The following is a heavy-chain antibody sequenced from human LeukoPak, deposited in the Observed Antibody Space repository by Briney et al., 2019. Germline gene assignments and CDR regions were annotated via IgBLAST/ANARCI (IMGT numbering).Heavy chain of an antibody. D-gene: IGHD5-24*01. CDR3: VRGGMTTIDRFDY. Sequence: GGSLRLSCAASGFTFDNHAMHWVRQAPGKGLEWVSLISWDGINTYYADSVKGRFTISRDNSRNSLYLQINSLRREDTALYYCVRGGMTTIDRFDYWGQGTLVTVSS. V-gene: IGHV3-43D*03. CDR2: ISWDGINT. J-gene: IGHJ4*02. CDR1: GFTFDNHA.